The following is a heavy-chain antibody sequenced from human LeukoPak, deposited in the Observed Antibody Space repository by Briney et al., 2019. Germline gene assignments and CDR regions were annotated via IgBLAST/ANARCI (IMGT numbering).Heavy chain of an antibody. CDR3: ARDGGRNNDY. Sequence: GGSLRLSCAASGFTFSSYEMNWVRQAPGKGLEWVANIKQDGSEKYYVGSVKGRFTISKDNAKNSLYLQMNSLRAEDTAVYYCARDGGRNNDYWGQGILVTVSS. CDR2: IKQDGSEK. CDR1: GFTFSSYE. D-gene: IGHD3-3*01. J-gene: IGHJ4*02. V-gene: IGHV3-7*01.